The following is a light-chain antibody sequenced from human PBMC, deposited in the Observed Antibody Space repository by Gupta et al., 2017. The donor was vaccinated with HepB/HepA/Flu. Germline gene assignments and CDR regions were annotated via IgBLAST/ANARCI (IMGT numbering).Light chain of an antibody. Sequence: QSVLTQPPSVSRTLGQRAIISCSGSSSNIEVNNLNWYQQFPGTAPKLLIYTNYHRPSGVPDRFSGSKSGTSASLAISGLQPEDDANYFCAVWDDSLNEAVFGGGTQLTVL. CDR3: AVWDDSLNEAV. CDR2: TNY. J-gene: IGLJ2*01. V-gene: IGLV1-44*01. CDR1: SSNIEVNN.